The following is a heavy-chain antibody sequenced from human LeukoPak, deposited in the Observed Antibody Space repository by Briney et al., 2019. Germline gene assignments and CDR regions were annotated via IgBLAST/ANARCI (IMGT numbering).Heavy chain of an antibody. CDR2: ISGSGGST. J-gene: IGHJ4*02. D-gene: IGHD6-19*01. CDR1: GFTFSSYA. Sequence: GGSLRLSCAASGFTFSSYAMSWVRQAPGKGLEWVSAISGSGGSTYYADSVKGRFTISRDNSKNTLYLQMNSLRAEDTAVYYCANLDIAVAGTEETIVYWGQGTLVTVSS. CDR3: ANLDIAVAGTEETIVY. V-gene: IGHV3-23*01.